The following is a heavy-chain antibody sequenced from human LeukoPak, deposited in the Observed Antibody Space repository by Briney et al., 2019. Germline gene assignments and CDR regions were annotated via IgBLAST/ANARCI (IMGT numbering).Heavy chain of an antibody. Sequence: GGSLRLSCAASGFTFSNAWMSWVRQAPGKGLEWVSAISGSGGSTYYADSVKGRFTISRDNSKNTLYLQMNSLRAEDTAVYYCAKLLLWFGELSDYWGQGTLVTVSS. V-gene: IGHV3-23*01. CDR3: AKLLLWFGELSDY. CDR2: ISGSGGST. D-gene: IGHD3-10*01. J-gene: IGHJ4*02. CDR1: GFTFSNAW.